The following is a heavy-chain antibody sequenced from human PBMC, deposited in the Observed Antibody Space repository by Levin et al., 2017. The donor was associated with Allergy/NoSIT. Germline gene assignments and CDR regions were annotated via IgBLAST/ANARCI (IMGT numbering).Heavy chain of an antibody. V-gene: IGHV3-30*18. CDR2: ISYDGSNK. D-gene: IGHD4-17*01. Sequence: SCAASGFTFSSYGMHWVRQAPGKGLEWVAVISYDGSNKYYADSVKGRFTISRDNSKNTLYLQMNSLRAEDTAVYYCAKDPNGDYGGYFDYWGQGTLVTVSS. CDR3: AKDPNGDYGGYFDY. J-gene: IGHJ4*02. CDR1: GFTFSSYG.